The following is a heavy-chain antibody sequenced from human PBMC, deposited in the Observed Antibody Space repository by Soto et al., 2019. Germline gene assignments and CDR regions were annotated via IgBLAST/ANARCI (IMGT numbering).Heavy chain of an antibody. CDR1: GFTFSSYA. V-gene: IGHV3-23*01. J-gene: IGHJ4*02. CDR3: TRGSSTPASGDY. CDR2: ISGSGGST. Sequence: GGSLRLSCAASGFTFSSYAMSWVRQAPGKGLEWVSAISGSGGSTYYADSVKGRFTISRDNSKNTAYMELRSLRSDDTAIYYCTRGSSTPASGDYWGQGTLVTVSS. D-gene: IGHD6-6*01.